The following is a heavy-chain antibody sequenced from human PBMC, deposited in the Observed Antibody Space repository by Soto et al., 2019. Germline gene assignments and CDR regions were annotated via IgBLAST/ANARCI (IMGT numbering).Heavy chain of an antibody. Sequence: PGESLKISCKGSGYSFTSYWIGWVRQMPGKGLEWMGIIYPGDSDTRYSPSFQGQVTISADKSISTAYLQWSSLKASDTAMYYCARRSSSSVVSYYYGMDVWGQGTTVTVSS. CDR1: GYSFTSYW. J-gene: IGHJ6*02. D-gene: IGHD6-6*01. V-gene: IGHV5-51*01. CDR3: ARRSSSSVVSYYYGMDV. CDR2: IYPGDSDT.